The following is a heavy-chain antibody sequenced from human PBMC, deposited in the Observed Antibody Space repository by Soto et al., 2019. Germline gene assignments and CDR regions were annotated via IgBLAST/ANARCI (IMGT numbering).Heavy chain of an antibody. CDR1: GFTFSSYA. CDR2: ISGSGDAT. Sequence: GGSLRLCCAASGFTFSSYAMSWVRQAPGKGLECLSGISGSGDATHYADSVKGRFIISRDNSKNTVYLQMNRLRVEDTALYYCAKEVTSCCYPGFDSWGQGILVTVSS. CDR3: AKEVTSCCYPGFDS. J-gene: IGHJ4*02. D-gene: IGHD2-2*01. V-gene: IGHV3-23*01.